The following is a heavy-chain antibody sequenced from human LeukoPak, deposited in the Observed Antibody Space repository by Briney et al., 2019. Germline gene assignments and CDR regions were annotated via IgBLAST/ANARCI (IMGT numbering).Heavy chain of an antibody. J-gene: IGHJ4*02. V-gene: IGHV4-30-2*01. D-gene: IGHD3-16*01. CDR2: IYHSGST. Sequence: SETLSLTCAVSGGSISSGGYSWSWIRRPPGKGLEWIGYIYHSGSTYYNPSLKSRVTISVDRSKNQFSLKLSSVTAADTAVYYGARNRVGGAPNFDYGGQGTLATVFS. CDR1: GGSISSGGYS. CDR3: ARNRVGGAPNFDY.